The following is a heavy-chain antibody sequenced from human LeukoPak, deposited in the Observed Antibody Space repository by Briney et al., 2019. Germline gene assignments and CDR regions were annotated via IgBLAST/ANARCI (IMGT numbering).Heavy chain of an antibody. J-gene: IGHJ4*02. CDR3: ARDKYFYDGSASIRFDY. Sequence: SETLSLTCTVSGGSISSYYWSWIRQPAGKGLEWIGHIYTSGNTNYNPSLKSRVSMSVDTSKNQFSLKLSSVTAADTAVYYCARDKYFYDGSASIRFDYWGPGTLVSVSS. CDR2: IYTSGNT. CDR1: GGSISSYY. V-gene: IGHV4-4*07. D-gene: IGHD3-22*01.